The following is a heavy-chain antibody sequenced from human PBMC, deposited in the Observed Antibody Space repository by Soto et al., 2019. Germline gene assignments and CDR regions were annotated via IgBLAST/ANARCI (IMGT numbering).Heavy chain of an antibody. J-gene: IGHJ4*02. Sequence: QVQLVESGGGVVQPGRSLRLSCAASGFTFSSYAMHWVRQAPRKGLDWVAVTSYDGNNRYYADSVKGRFTISRDNSKNTLYLQMNSLRAEDTALYYCARDRATDAAMNSGAFDYWGQGSLVTVSS. CDR3: ARDRATDAAMNSGAFDY. V-gene: IGHV3-30-3*01. D-gene: IGHD3-10*01. CDR1: GFTFSSYA. CDR2: TSYDGNNR.